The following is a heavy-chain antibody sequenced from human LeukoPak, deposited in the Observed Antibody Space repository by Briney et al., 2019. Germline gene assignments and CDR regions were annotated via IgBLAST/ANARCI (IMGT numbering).Heavy chain of an antibody. J-gene: IGHJ4*02. Sequence: GGSLRLSCAASGFTFSNAWMSWVRQAPGKGMEWVGRIKSKTDGGTTDYAAPVKGRFTISRDDSKNTLYLQMNSLKTEDTAVYYCTTVSGYYGSGSYYNIDYWGQGTLVTVSS. CDR1: GFTFSNAW. D-gene: IGHD3-10*01. V-gene: IGHV3-15*01. CDR3: TTVSGYYGSGSYYNIDY. CDR2: IKSKTDGGTT.